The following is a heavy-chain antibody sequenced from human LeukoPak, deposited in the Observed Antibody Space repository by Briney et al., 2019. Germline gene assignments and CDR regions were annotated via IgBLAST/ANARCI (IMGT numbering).Heavy chain of an antibody. V-gene: IGHV3-7*03. J-gene: IGHJ6*02. Sequence: GGSLRLSCAASGFALSSHWMTWVRQVPWRGPEWVANVNRDGSETYYLDSVKGRFTISKDNAKNSLYLQMNSLRAEDTALYHCARNNGMDVWGQGTTVIVSS. CDR2: VNRDGSET. CDR1: GFALSSHW. CDR3: ARNNGMDV.